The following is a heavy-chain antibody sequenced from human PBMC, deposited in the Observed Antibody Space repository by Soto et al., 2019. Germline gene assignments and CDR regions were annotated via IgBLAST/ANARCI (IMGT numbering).Heavy chain of an antibody. CDR2: IWYDGSNK. V-gene: IGHV3-33*01. CDR1: GFTFSSYG. J-gene: IGHJ6*04. D-gene: IGHD4-17*01. CDR3: ARDQDYGGETSSYGYGMDV. Sequence: QVQLVESGGGVVQPGRSLRLSCAASGFTFSSYGMHWVRQAPGKGLEWVAVIWYDGSNKYYADSVKGRFTISRDNSKKTLYLQRNSLRAEDTAVYYGARDQDYGGETSSYGYGMDVWGKGPTVTVSS.